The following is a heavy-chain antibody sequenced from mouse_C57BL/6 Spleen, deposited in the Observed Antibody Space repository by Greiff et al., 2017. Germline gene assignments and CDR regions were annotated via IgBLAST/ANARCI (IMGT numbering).Heavy chain of an antibody. Sequence: VQLQQSGGGLVKPGGSLKLSCAASGFTFSDYGMHWVRQAPEKGLEWVAYISSGSSTIYYEGTVKGRFTISRDNANNTLFLPMTSLRSEDTAMYYCASRFAYWGQGTLVTVSA. CDR2: ISSGSSTI. CDR1: GFTFSDYG. V-gene: IGHV5-17*01. J-gene: IGHJ3*01. CDR3: ASRFAY.